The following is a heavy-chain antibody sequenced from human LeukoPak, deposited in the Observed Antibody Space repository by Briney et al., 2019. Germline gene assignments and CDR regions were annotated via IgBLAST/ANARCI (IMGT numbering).Heavy chain of an antibody. Sequence: PSETLSLTCAVSGGSISSSNWWSWVRQPPGKGLEWIGEIYHSGSTNYNPSLKSRVTISVDKSKNQFSLKLSSVTAADTAVYYCARFDYYDSSGYSHGSLDYWGQGTLVTVSS. CDR2: IYHSGST. CDR1: GGSISSSNW. V-gene: IGHV4-4*02. D-gene: IGHD3-22*01. J-gene: IGHJ4*02. CDR3: ARFDYYDSSGYSHGSLDY.